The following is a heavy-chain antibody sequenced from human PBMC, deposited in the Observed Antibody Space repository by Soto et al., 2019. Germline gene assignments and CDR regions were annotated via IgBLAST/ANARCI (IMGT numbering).Heavy chain of an antibody. V-gene: IGHV1-69*13. J-gene: IGHJ5*02. Sequence: SVKVSCKASGGTFSSYAISWVRQAPGQGLEWMGGIIPIFGTANYAQKFQGRVTITADESTSTAYMELSSLRSEDTAVYYCARESRLLNWFDPWGQGTLVTVSS. D-gene: IGHD3-22*01. CDR2: IIPIFGTA. CDR3: ARESRLLNWFDP. CDR1: GGTFSSYA.